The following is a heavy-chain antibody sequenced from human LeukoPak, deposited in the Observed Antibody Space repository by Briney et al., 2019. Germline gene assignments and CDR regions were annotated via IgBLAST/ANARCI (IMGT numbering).Heavy chain of an antibody. CDR1: GYTFTNYY. Sequence: ASVKVSCKASGYTFTNYYISWVRQAPGQGLEWMGLINPTGGSTGYAQKFQGRVTMTRDMSTSTDYMELSSLRSEDTAIYYCARDNSVGDNAWWFDPWGQGTLVTVSS. CDR3: ARDNSVGDNAWWFDP. V-gene: IGHV1-46*01. CDR2: INPTGGST. J-gene: IGHJ5*02. D-gene: IGHD1-26*01.